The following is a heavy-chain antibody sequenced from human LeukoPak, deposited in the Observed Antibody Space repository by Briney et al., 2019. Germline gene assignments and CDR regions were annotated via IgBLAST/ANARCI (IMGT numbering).Heavy chain of an antibody. J-gene: IGHJ4*02. CDR2: IYYSGST. CDR1: GGSISSYY. CDR3: ARGSRWLVETFDY. V-gene: IGHV4-59*01. D-gene: IGHD6-19*01. Sequence: SETLSLTCILSGGSISSYYWSWIRQPPGKGLEWIGYIYYSGSTNYNPSLKSLVTISVDTSKNQFSLKMSSVTAADTAVYYCARGSRWLVETFDYWGQGTLVTVSS.